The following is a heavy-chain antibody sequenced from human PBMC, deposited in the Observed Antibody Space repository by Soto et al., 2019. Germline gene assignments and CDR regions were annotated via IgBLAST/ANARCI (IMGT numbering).Heavy chain of an antibody. D-gene: IGHD3-10*01. Sequence: PSETLSLTCTVSGGSISSGGYYWSWIRQHPGKGLEWIGYIYYSGSTYYNPSLKSRVTISVDTSKNQFSLKLSSVTAADTAVYYCARAPLKGSGSYSRFDPWGQGTLVTAPQ. J-gene: IGHJ5*02. CDR2: IYYSGST. CDR3: ARAPLKGSGSYSRFDP. CDR1: GGSISSGGYY. V-gene: IGHV4-31*03.